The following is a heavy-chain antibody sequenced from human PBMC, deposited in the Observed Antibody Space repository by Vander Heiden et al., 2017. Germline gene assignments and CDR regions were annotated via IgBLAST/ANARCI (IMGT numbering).Heavy chain of an antibody. D-gene: IGHD5-12*01. CDR1: GFTFSRFV. CDR2: VSADGGTT. J-gene: IGHJ6*02. CDR3: ASGSYYGMDV. V-gene: IGHV3-23*01. Sequence: EAPLLESGGYIVQPGGSLRPSCAASGFTFSRFVMSWVRQAPGKGLEWVSSVSADGGTTYYADSVKGRFTISRDNSKNRLYLDVNSLGAEDTAVYFAASGSYYGMDVWGRGTTVSVSS.